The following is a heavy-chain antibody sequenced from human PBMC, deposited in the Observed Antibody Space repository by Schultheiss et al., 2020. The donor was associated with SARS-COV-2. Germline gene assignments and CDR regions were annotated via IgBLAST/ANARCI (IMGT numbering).Heavy chain of an antibody. V-gene: IGHV4-34*01. CDR2: INHSGST. Sequence: SQTLSLTCAVYGGSFSGYYWSWIRQPPGKGLEWIGEINHSGSTNYNPSLKSRVTISVDTSKNQFSLKLSSVTAADTAVYYCARVIDQPPSFRNYYGMDVWGQGTTVTVSS. CDR1: GGSFSGYY. J-gene: IGHJ6*02. D-gene: IGHD3-10*01. CDR3: ARVIDQPPSFRNYYGMDV.